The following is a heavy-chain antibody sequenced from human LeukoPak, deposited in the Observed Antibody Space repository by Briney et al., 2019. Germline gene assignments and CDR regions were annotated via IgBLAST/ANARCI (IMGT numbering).Heavy chain of an antibody. D-gene: IGHD4-23*01. J-gene: IGHJ1*01. V-gene: IGHV3-23*01. CDR1: GFIFSNYG. CDR2: ISGSGGST. Sequence: PGRSLRLSCAASGFIFSNYGMNWVRQAPGKGLEWVSAISGSGGSTYHADSVKGRFTISRDNFKNTLYLQMNSLRAEDTAVYYCAKANGGHEYFQHWGQGTLVTVSP. CDR3: AKANGGHEYFQH.